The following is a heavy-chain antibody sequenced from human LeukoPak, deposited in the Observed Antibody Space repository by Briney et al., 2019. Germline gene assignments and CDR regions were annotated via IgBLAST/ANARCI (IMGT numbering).Heavy chain of an antibody. V-gene: IGHV3-21*01. CDR1: GFTFSSYS. CDR2: ISSSSSYI. Sequence: GGSLRLSCAASGFTFSSYSMNWVRQAPGKGLEWVSSISSSSSYIYYADSVNGRFTISRDNSKNTLYLEVNSLRADDTAVYYCARGPGLAMGKGYFDYCGQGTLVTVSS. D-gene: IGHD6-19*01. CDR3: ARGPGLAMGKGYFDY. J-gene: IGHJ4*02.